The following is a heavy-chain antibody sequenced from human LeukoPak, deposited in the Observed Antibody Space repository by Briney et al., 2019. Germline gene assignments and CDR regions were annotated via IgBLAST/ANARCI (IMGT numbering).Heavy chain of an antibody. J-gene: IGHJ6*02. CDR1: GITVISNY. D-gene: IGHD6-6*01. V-gene: IGHV3-66*01. CDR2: ISSGGST. Sequence: PGGSLRISCAASGITVISNYMTWVRQAPGKGLEWVSVISSGGSTYYADSVKGRFTISRDNSKNTVYLQMNSLRAEDTAVYYCARASPADYYGMDVWGQGTTVTVSS. CDR3: ARASPADYYGMDV.